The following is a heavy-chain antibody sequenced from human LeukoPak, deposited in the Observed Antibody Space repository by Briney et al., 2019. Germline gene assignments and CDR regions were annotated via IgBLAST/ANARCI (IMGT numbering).Heavy chain of an antibody. J-gene: IGHJ6*02. Sequence: PGGSLRLSCAASGFTFSSPAMHWVRQAPGKGLEWVAVISYDESNKYYADSVKGRFTISRDNSKNTLYLQMNSLRAEDTAVYYCARGTDTKPFWSGYWVDVWGQGTTVTVSS. CDR2: ISYDESNK. CDR1: GFTFSSPA. V-gene: IGHV3-30*03. CDR3: ARGTDTKPFWSGYWVDV. D-gene: IGHD3-3*01.